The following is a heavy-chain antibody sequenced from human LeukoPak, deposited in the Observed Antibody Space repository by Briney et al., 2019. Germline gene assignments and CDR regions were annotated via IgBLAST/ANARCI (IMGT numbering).Heavy chain of an antibody. CDR1: GDSVSFSY. V-gene: IGHV4-59*08. Sequence: SETLSLTCAVSGDSVSFSYWSWIRQPPGKGLEWIGYVFHTGDSNSNPSLKRRLTMSLDTSKNQLSLRLTSVTAADTAVYYCARHPFATPFDRWGRGTLVTVSS. CDR2: VFHTGDS. D-gene: IGHD2-15*01. CDR3: ARHPFATPFDR. J-gene: IGHJ5*02.